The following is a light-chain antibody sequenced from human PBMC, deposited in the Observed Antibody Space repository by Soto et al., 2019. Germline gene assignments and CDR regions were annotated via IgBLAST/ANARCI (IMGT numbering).Light chain of an antibody. CDR3: SSYSSSNTPVL. Sequence: QSALTQPASVSGSPGQSITISCTGTISDVARYNYVSWYQQHPGKAPRLMIYEVSNRPSGVSNRFSGSKSGNTASLTISGLQPEDEADYYCSSYSSSNTPVLFGGGTKLTVL. CDR2: EVS. J-gene: IGLJ2*01. V-gene: IGLV2-14*01. CDR1: ISDVARYNY.